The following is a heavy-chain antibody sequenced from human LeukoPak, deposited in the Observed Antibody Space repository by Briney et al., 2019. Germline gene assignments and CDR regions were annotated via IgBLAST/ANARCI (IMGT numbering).Heavy chain of an antibody. CDR1: GGSISSYY. CDR3: ARDGCFLERRRCYYYMDV. Sequence: SETLSLTCTVSGGSISSYYWSWIRQPPGKGLEWIGYIYYSGSTNYNPSLKSRVTISVDTSKNQFSLKLSSVTAADTAVYYCARDGCFLERRRCYYYMDVWGKGTTVTVSS. V-gene: IGHV4-59*01. CDR2: IYYSGST. J-gene: IGHJ6*03. D-gene: IGHD3/OR15-3a*01.